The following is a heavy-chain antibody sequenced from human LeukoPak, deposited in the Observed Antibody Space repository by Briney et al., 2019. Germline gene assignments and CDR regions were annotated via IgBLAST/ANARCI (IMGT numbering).Heavy chain of an antibody. Sequence: GGSLRLSCEGSAFIFSGHWMNWVRQTPGKGLEWVASIKEDGSERQYVDSVKGRFSISRDNTKGSLFLQLNSLRAEDTAVYYCAKLVDSSGWYGWGSGVFDLWGRGTLVTVSS. CDR1: AFIFSGHW. V-gene: IGHV3-7*03. J-gene: IGHJ2*01. CDR2: IKEDGSER. D-gene: IGHD6-19*01. CDR3: AKLVDSSGWYGWGSGVFDL.